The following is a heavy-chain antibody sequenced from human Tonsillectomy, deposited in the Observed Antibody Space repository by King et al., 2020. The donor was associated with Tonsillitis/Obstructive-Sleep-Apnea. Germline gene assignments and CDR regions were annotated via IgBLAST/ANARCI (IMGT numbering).Heavy chain of an antibody. J-gene: IGHJ6*03. CDR1: GFTFSSYS. CDR2: ISGSSSYI. CDR3: ARDLVVVPAAMSYYNYYMDV. D-gene: IGHD2-2*01. V-gene: IGHV3-21*01. Sequence: VQLVESGGGLVKPGGSLRLSCAASGFTFSSYSMNWVRQAPGKGLEWVSSISGSSSYIYYADSVKGRFTISRDNAKNSLYLQMNSLRAEDTAVYYCARDLVVVPAAMSYYNYYMDVWGKGTTVTVSS.